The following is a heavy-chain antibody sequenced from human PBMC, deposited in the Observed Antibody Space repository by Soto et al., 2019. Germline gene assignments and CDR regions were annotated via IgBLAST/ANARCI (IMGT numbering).Heavy chain of an antibody. CDR2: IYHSGNT. D-gene: IGHD3-3*02. CDR3: ARVGISSPDAFDI. Sequence: SETLSVTCSFSDGSISIGGYYWSWIRQLPGKDLEWIGYIYHSGNTYYNSSLKSRLTISVDTSKNQFSLKLTSVTAADTAVYYCARVGISSPDAFDIWGQGTLVTVSS. J-gene: IGHJ3*02. CDR1: DGSISIGGYY. V-gene: IGHV4-31*03.